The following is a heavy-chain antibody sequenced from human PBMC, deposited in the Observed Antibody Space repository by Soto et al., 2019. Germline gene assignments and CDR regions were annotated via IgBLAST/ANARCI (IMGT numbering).Heavy chain of an antibody. J-gene: IGHJ6*02. CDR1: GFTFSSYA. CDR2: ISFEGRNK. V-gene: IGHV3-30*04. Sequence: QVQLVESGGGVVQPGRSLRLSCAASGFTFSSYAMHWVRQAPGKGLEWVAVISFEGRNKYYADSVKGRFTISRDNSKNTLSLQMNSLRAEDTAMYYCARDKSSSAGRGMDVWGQGTTVTVSS. CDR3: ARDKSSSAGRGMDV. D-gene: IGHD6-6*01.